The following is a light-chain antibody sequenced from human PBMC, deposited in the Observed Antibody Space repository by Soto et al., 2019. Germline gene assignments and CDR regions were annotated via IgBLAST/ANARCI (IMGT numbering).Light chain of an antibody. CDR2: AAS. J-gene: IGKJ3*01. Sequence: DIQMTQSPSSLSASVGDRVTITCRASQSISSYLNWYQQKPGKAPKLLIYAASSLQSGVPSRFSGSGSGTDFTRTISSLQPEDFATYYCKQSYTTLTFGPGTKVDIK. CDR1: QSISSY. V-gene: IGKV1-39*01. CDR3: KQSYTTLT.